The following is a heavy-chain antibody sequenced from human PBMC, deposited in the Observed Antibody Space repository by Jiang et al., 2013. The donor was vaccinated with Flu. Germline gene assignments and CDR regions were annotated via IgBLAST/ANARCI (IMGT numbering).Heavy chain of an antibody. V-gene: IGHV1-69*16. CDR1: GVTFSTST. CDR3: AKLAPCGGSCYYFDY. D-gene: IGHD2-15*01. J-gene: IGHJ4*02. CDR2: IIPVLPTP. Sequence: QSGAEVKQSGSSVKVSCKASGVTFSTSTFTWVRQAPGQGLEWMGGIIPVLPTPNYAHKFQGRVTITADESTNTAYMELSSLRSDDTAVYYCAKLAPCGGSCYYFDYWGQGTLVTVSS.